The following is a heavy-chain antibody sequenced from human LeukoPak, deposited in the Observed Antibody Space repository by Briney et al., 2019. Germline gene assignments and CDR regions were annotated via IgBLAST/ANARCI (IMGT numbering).Heavy chain of an antibody. Sequence: GASVKVSCKASGYTFTSYYMHWVRQAPGQGLEWMGIINPSGGSTSYAQKLQGRVTMTTDTSTSTAYMELRSLRSDDTAVYYCAATFIVGAADYWGQGTLVTVSS. CDR3: AATFIVGAADY. V-gene: IGHV1-46*01. CDR2: INPSGGST. J-gene: IGHJ4*02. D-gene: IGHD1-26*01. CDR1: GYTFTSYY.